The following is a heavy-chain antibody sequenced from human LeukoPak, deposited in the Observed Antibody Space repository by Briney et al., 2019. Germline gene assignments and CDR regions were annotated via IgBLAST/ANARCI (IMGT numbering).Heavy chain of an antibody. CDR1: GGSISSYY. V-gene: IGHV4-59*01. J-gene: IGHJ3*02. CDR2: IYYSGST. Sequence: PSETLSLTCTVSGGSISSYYWSWIRQPPGKGLEWIGYIYYSGSTNYNPSLKSRVTISVDTSKNQFSLKLSSVTAADTAVYYCARINYYDSSGYYTEPAFDIWGQGTTVTVSS. D-gene: IGHD3-22*01. CDR3: ARINYYDSSGYYTEPAFDI.